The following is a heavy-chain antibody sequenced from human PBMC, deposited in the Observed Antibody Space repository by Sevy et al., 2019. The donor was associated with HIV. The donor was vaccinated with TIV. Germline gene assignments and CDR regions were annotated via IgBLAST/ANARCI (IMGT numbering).Heavy chain of an antibody. CDR2: ISSSSSYI. CDR1: GFTFSSYS. J-gene: IGHJ4*02. V-gene: IGHV3-21*01. CDR3: ARDDADMVRAVTSLDY. Sequence: GGSLRLSCAASGFTFSSYSMNWVRQAPGKGLEWVSSISSSSSYIYYADSVKGRFTISRDNAKNSLYLQMNSLRAEDTAVYYCARDDADMVRAVTSLDYWGQGTLVTVS. D-gene: IGHD3-10*01.